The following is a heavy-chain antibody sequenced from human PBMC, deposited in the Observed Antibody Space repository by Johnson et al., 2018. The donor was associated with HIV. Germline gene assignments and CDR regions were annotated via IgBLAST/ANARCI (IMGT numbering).Heavy chain of an antibody. CDR3: AKIIGYSSGLEI. V-gene: IGHV3-30*02. CDR1: GFTFSSYG. CDR2: IRYDGSNK. D-gene: IGHD6-19*01. J-gene: IGHJ3*02. Sequence: VQLVESGGGVVQPGGSLRLSCAASGFTFSSYGMHWVRQAPGKGLEWVAFIRYDGSNKYYADSVTGRFTISRDNSKNTLYLQMNGLRAEDTAVYYCAKIIGYSSGLEIWGQGTMVTVSS.